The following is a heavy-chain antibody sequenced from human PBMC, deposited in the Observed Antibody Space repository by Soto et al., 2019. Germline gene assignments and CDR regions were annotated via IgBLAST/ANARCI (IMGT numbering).Heavy chain of an antibody. Sequence: GASVKVSCKSSGYTFTSYAMHCVRQSPGQRLEWMGWINAGNGNTKYSQKLQGRVTMTTDTSTSTAYMELRSLRSDDTAVYYCARDPPDYSNYVAWFDPWGQGTLVTVSS. D-gene: IGHD4-4*01. J-gene: IGHJ5*02. CDR2: INAGNGNT. V-gene: IGHV1-3*01. CDR1: GYTFTSYA. CDR3: ARDPPDYSNYVAWFDP.